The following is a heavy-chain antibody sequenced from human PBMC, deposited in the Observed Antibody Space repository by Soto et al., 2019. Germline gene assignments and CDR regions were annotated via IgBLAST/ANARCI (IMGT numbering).Heavy chain of an antibody. CDR2: ISYDGSNK. D-gene: IGHD4-17*01. V-gene: IGHV3-30*18. Sequence: QVQLVESGGGVVQPGRSLRLSCAASGFTFSSYGMHWVRQAPGKGLEWVAVISYDGSNKYYADSVKGRFTISRDNSKNTVYLQMISLRAEDTAVYYCAKDQDYGDYGGYFDYWGQGTLVTVSS. CDR1: GFTFSSYG. J-gene: IGHJ4*02. CDR3: AKDQDYGDYGGYFDY.